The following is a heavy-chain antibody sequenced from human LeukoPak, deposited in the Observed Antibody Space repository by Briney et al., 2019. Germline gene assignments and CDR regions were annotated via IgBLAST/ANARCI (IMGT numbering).Heavy chain of an antibody. CDR3: ARVGFGELSGYYYGMDV. V-gene: IGHV4-38-2*01. J-gene: IGHJ6*04. D-gene: IGHD3-10*01. CDR2: IYHSGST. Sequence: RPSETLPLTCAVSGYSISSGYYWGWIRQPPGKGLGWIGSIYHSGSTYYNPSLKSRVTISVDTSKNQFSLKLSSVTAADTAVYYCARVGFGELSGYYYGMDVWGKGTTVTVSS. CDR1: GYSISSGYY.